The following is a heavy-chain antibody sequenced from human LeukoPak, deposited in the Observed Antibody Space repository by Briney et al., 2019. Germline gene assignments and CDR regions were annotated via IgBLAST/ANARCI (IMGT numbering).Heavy chain of an antibody. J-gene: IGHJ4*02. CDR1: GFTFDDYA. CDR2: ISWNSGSI. V-gene: IGHV3-9*01. D-gene: IGHD3-16*02. CDR3: AKGDTHSIMITFGGVIAPFDY. Sequence: GGSLRLSCAASGFTFDDYAMHWVRQAPGRGLEWVSGISWNSGSIGYADSVKGRFTISRDNAKNSLYLQMNSLRAEDTALYYCAKGDTHSIMITFGGVIAPFDYWGQGTLVTVSS.